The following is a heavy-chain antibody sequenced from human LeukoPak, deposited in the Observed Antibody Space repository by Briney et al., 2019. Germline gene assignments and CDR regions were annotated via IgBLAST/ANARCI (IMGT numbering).Heavy chain of an antibody. D-gene: IGHD3-10*01. J-gene: IGHJ4*02. Sequence: GESLKISCKGSRYSFISYWIGWVRQMPGKGLEWMGIIYPGDSATRYSPSFQGQVTISADKSITTAYLQWSSLKASDTAMYYCARHPLDYMVRAVSYFDYWGQGTLVTVSS. CDR1: RYSFISYW. V-gene: IGHV5-51*01. CDR3: ARHPLDYMVRAVSYFDY. CDR2: IYPGDSAT.